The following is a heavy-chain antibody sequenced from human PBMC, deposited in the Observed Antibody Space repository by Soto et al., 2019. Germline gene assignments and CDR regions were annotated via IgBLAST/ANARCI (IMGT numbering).Heavy chain of an antibody. CDR2: SKSKIHGGTT. CDR3: STDEWK. CDR1: GFSFSNGW. D-gene: IGHD3-3*01. J-gene: IGHJ4*02. V-gene: IGHV3-15*05. Sequence: EVQLVESGGGLVKPGGSLRLSCAASGFSFSNGWMSWVRQATGKGLEWVGRSKSKIHGGTTDYAAHVKGRFTISRDDSKNTLYLQMHSLLTEDTAMYYCSTDEWKWGQGTLVTVSS.